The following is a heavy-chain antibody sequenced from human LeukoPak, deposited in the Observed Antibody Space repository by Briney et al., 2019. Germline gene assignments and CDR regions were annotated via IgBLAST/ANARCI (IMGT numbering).Heavy chain of an antibody. V-gene: IGHV3-21*04. CDR2: IRFTGSYI. Sequence: GGSLRLSCAASGFTFSSYSLNWVRQAPGKGLEWVSSIRFTGSYIYYADSVKGRFTISRDDAKNLLSLQMISLRAEDTALYYCAKGRGSDRDGYNFSGFRSAMPFPDYWGQGTLVTVSS. CDR1: GFTFSSYS. CDR3: AKGRGSDRDGYNFSGFRSAMPFPDY. D-gene: IGHD5-24*01. J-gene: IGHJ4*02.